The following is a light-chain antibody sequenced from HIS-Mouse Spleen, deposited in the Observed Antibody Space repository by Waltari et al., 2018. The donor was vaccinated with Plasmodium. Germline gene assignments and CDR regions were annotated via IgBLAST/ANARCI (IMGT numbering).Light chain of an antibody. V-gene: IGKV1-39*01. CDR2: AAS. CDR1: QSISNY. J-gene: IGKJ5*01. Sequence: DIQMTQSPSSLSASVGDRVTITCRASQSISNYLNWYRQKPGKAPKFLIYAASTLQSGVPSRFSGSGSGTDFTLTISSLQPEDFATYYCQQSYSTWTFGQGTRLEIK. CDR3: QQSYSTWT.